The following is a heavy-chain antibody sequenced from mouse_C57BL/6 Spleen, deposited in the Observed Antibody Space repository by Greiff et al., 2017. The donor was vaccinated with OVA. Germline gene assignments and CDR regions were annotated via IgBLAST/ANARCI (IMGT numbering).Heavy chain of an antibody. CDR2: ISSGSSTI. CDR3: ARRRELGLMDY. V-gene: IGHV5-17*01. Sequence: EVQVVESGGGLVKPGGSLKLSCAASGFTFSDYGMHWVRQAPEKGLEWVAYISSGSSTIYSADTVKGRFTISRDNAKNTLFLQMTSRRYEDTAMYYCARRRELGLMDYWGQGTSGTVSS. CDR1: GFTFSDYG. J-gene: IGHJ4*01. D-gene: IGHD4-1*01.